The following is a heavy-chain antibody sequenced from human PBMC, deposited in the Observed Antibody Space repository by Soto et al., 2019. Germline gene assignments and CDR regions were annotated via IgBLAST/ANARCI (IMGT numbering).Heavy chain of an antibody. J-gene: IGHJ4*02. V-gene: IGHV3-23*01. CDR3: AKDPTVVTPSF. CDR1: EFTFSSYA. CDR2: ISGSGGST. Sequence: PGGSLRLSCAASEFTFSSYAMSWVRQAPGKGLEWVSSISGSGGSTYCSDSVKGRFTISRDNSKNTLYLQMNSLRAEDTAVYYCAKDPTVVTPSFWGQGTLVTVSS. D-gene: IGHD2-21*02.